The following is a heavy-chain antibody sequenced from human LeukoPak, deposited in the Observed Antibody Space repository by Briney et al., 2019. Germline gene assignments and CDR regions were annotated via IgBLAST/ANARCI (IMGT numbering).Heavy chain of an antibody. Sequence: PSETLSLTCTVSGRSISSGDYYWSWIRQPPGKGLEWIGYIYYSGSTYYNPSLKSRVTISVDTSKNQFSLKLSSVTAADTAVYYCARETIAVAAPDYWGQGTLVTVSS. CDR1: GRSISSGDYY. D-gene: IGHD6-19*01. J-gene: IGHJ4*02. CDR2: IYYSGST. CDR3: ARETIAVAAPDY. V-gene: IGHV4-30-4*08.